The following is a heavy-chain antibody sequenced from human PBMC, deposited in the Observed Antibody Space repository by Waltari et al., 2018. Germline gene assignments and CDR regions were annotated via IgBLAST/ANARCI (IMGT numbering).Heavy chain of an antibody. J-gene: IGHJ4*02. CDR2: IRYDGSNK. CDR3: AKVAPMVQGEGEFDY. Sequence: QVQLVESGGGVVQPGGSLRLSCAASGFTFSSYGMHWVRQAPGKGLEWVAFIRYDGSNKYYADSVKCRFTISRDNSKNTLYLQMNSLRAEDTAVYYCAKVAPMVQGEGEFDYWGQGTLVTVSS. D-gene: IGHD3-10*01. CDR1: GFTFSSYG. V-gene: IGHV3-30*02.